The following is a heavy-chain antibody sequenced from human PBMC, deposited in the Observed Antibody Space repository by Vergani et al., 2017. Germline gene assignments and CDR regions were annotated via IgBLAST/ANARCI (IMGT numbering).Heavy chain of an antibody. J-gene: IGHJ4*02. V-gene: IGHV1-46*03. CDR1: GYTFSNYY. Sequence: QVQVVQSGAEVKKSGASVKVSCKTSGYTFSNYYMHWVRQAPGQGLEWMGIINPSGGHTNYAQKFQGRVTMTRDTSTSTVYMELSSLRSEDTVIYYCARGDYGSLTGYRYWGQGTLVTVSA. CDR3: ARGDYGSLTGYRY. D-gene: IGHD3-9*01. CDR2: INPSGGHT.